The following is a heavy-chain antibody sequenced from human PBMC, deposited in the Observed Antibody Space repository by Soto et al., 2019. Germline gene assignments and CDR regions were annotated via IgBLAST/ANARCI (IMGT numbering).Heavy chain of an antibody. J-gene: IGHJ6*02. V-gene: IGHV1-69*06. D-gene: IGHD2-2*01. CDR1: GGTFSSYA. CDR2: IIPIFGTA. CDR3: ARGRITYCSSTSCHDYYYYGMGV. Sequence: ASVKVSCKASGGTFSSYAISWVRQAPGQGLEWMGGIIPIFGTANYAQKFQGRVTITADKSTSTAYMELSSLRSEDTAVYYCARGRITYCSSTSCHDYYYYGMGVWGQGTTVTVSS.